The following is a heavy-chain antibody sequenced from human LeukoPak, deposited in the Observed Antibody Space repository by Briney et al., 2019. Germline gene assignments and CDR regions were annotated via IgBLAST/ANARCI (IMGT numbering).Heavy chain of an antibody. CDR1: GFTFSSYN. CDR2: ITSGSSHI. J-gene: IGHJ3*02. V-gene: IGHV3-21*01. Sequence: GGSLRLSCAASGFTFSSYNMNWVRQTPGQGLEWVSSITSGSSHIYYADSVKGRFTISRDNAKNSLYLQMNSLRAEDTAVYYCARGTEIARDAFDIWGQGTMVTVSS. CDR3: ARGTEIARDAFDI. D-gene: IGHD5-24*01.